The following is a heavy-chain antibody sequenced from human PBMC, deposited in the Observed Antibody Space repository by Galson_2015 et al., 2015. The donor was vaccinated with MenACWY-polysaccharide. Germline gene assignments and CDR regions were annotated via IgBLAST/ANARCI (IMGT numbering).Heavy chain of an antibody. Sequence: CTVSGAPITSGGPHWAWVRPASGEGLGWVGDIFYRGRTYYNPSLQSRITILLDTSKNQLSLKLNSVTAADTAVYFCAGIPSTMTSFGWFDPWGQGTLVTVSS. J-gene: IGHJ5*02. V-gene: IGHV4-31*03. D-gene: IGHD4-17*01. CDR1: GAPITSGGPH. CDR2: IFYRGRT. CDR3: AGIPSTMTSFGWFDP.